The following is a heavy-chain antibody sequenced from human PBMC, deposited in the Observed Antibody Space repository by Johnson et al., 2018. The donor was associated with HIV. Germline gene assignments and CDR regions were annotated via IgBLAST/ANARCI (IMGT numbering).Heavy chain of an antibody. CDR2: IWYDGSNI. CDR1: GFTFSSYG. CDR3: AKVSSQSSSWYDAFDI. Sequence: VLLLESGGGVVQPGRSLRLSCAASGFTFSSYGMHWVRQAPGKGLEWVAVIWYDGSNIYYADSVKGRFTISRDNSKNTLYLQMNSLRAEDTAVYYCAKVSSQSSSWYDAFDIWGQGTMVTVSS. J-gene: IGHJ3*02. V-gene: IGHV3-33*06. D-gene: IGHD6-13*01.